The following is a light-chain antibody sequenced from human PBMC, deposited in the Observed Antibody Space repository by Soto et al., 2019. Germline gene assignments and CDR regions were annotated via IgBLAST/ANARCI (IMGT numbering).Light chain of an antibody. J-gene: IGKJ5*01. V-gene: IGKV1-39*01. CDR1: QSISSY. Sequence: DIQMTQSPSSLSASGEDRVTITCRASQSISSYLNWYQQKPGKAPKLLIYAASSLQSGVPSRFSGSGSGTDFTLTISSLQPEDFATYYCQQSYSTPITFGKGTRVEIK. CDR3: QQSYSTPIT. CDR2: AAS.